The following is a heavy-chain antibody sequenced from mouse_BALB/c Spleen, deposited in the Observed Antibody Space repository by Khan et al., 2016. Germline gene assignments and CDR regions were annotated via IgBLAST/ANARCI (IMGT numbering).Heavy chain of an antibody. D-gene: IGHD2-4*01. CDR3: ARSMITTGFAY. J-gene: IGHJ3*01. CDR2: ISYSGSP. Sequence: EVQLQESGPGLVKPSQSLSLTCTVVGYSITSDYAWNWIRQFPGNKLEWMGYISYSGSPSYNPSLKSRIYITRETSKNQFFLQLNSVTTEDTATYYCARSMITTGFAYWGQGTLVTVSA. CDR1: GYSITSDYA. V-gene: IGHV3-2*02.